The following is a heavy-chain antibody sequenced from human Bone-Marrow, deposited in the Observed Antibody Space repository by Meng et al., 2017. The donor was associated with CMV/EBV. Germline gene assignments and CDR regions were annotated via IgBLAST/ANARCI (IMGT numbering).Heavy chain of an antibody. D-gene: IGHD6-6*01. Sequence: SCAASGFTFSSYAMSWVRQAPGKGLEWVSAISGSGGSTYYADSVKGRFTISRDNSKNTLYLQMNSLRAEDTAVYYCAKVRIAARGFDYWGQGTLVTVSS. V-gene: IGHV3-23*01. CDR2: ISGSGGST. J-gene: IGHJ4*02. CDR3: AKVRIAARGFDY. CDR1: GFTFSSYA.